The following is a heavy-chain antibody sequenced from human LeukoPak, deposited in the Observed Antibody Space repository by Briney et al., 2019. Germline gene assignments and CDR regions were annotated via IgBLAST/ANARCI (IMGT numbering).Heavy chain of an antibody. Sequence: PSETLSLTCTVSGGSISSYYWSWIRQPAGKGLEWIGRIYTSGSTNYNPSLKSRVTISVDTSKNQFSLKLSSVTAADTAVYYCARPGYDSSGYYSDYWGQGTLVTVSS. CDR2: IYTSGST. CDR3: ARPGYDSSGYYSDY. V-gene: IGHV4-4*07. J-gene: IGHJ4*02. CDR1: GGSISSYY. D-gene: IGHD3-22*01.